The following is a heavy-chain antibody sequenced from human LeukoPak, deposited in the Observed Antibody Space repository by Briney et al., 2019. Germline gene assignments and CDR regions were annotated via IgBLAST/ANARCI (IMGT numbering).Heavy chain of an antibody. CDR1: GYTFTSYA. V-gene: IGHV1-24*01. CDR3: ATDLDPY. Sequence: ASVKVSCKASGYTFTSYAMHWVRQAPGQRLEWMGGFDPEDGETIYAQKFQGRVTMTEDTSTDTAYMELSSLRSEDTAVYYCATDLDPYWGQGTLVTVSS. CDR2: FDPEDGET. J-gene: IGHJ4*02.